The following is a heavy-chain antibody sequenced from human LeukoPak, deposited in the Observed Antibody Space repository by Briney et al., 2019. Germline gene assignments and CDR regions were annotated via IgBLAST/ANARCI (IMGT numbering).Heavy chain of an antibody. Sequence: ASVKVSCKASGYTXTSYGISGVRQAPGQGLEWMGWISAYNGNTNYAQNLQGRVTMTTDTSTNTAYLELRSLRSDDTAVYYCAREASGSYYVGFFDYWGQGTVVTVSS. D-gene: IGHD1-26*01. V-gene: IGHV1-18*01. CDR2: ISAYNGNT. CDR1: GYTXTSYG. CDR3: AREASGSYYVGFFDY. J-gene: IGHJ4*02.